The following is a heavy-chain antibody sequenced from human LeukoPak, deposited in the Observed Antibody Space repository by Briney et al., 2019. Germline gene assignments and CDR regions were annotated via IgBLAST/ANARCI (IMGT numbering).Heavy chain of an antibody. V-gene: IGHV4-30-2*01. D-gene: IGHD3-10*01. CDR2: IYHSGST. CDR1: GGSISSGGYS. J-gene: IGHJ4*02. Sequence: PSETLSLTCAVSGGSISSGGYSWSWIRQPPGKGLEWIGYIYHSGSTYYNPSLKSRVTISVDRSKNQFSLKLSSVTAADTAVYYCARGKEGLYYGSGSFDYWGQGTLVTVTS. CDR3: ARGKEGLYYGSGSFDY.